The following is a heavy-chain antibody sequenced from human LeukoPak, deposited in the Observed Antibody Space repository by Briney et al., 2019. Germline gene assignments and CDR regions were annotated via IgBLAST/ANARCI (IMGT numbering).Heavy chain of an antibody. CDR3: ARRITMVRGVIIKDY. CDR2: IYYSGST. J-gene: IGHJ4*02. CDR1: GGSFSGYY. V-gene: IGHV4-34*01. Sequence: PSETLSLTCAVYGGSFSGYYWSWIRQPPGKGLEWIGSIYYSGSTYYNPSLKSRVTISVDTSKNQFSLKLSSVTAADTAVYYCARRITMVRGVIIKDYWGQGTLVTVSS. D-gene: IGHD3-10*01.